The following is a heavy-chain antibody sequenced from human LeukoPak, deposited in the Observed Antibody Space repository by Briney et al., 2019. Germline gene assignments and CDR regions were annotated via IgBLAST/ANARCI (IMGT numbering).Heavy chain of an antibody. J-gene: IGHJ4*02. Sequence: PGGSLRLSCAASGFTFRSSAMSWVRQAPGKGLEWVSAISSSGGSTNYADSVKGRFTISRDNSKNTLYLQMNSLRVGDTAVYYCAKAEVGTTTPGYWGQGTLVTVSS. D-gene: IGHD1-26*01. CDR2: ISSSGGST. CDR3: AKAEVGTTTPGY. V-gene: IGHV3-23*01. CDR1: GFTFRSSA.